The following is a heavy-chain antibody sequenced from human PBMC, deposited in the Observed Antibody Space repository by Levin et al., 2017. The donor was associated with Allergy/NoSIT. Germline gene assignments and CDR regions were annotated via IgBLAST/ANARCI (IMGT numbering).Heavy chain of an antibody. D-gene: IGHD4-17*01. Sequence: SGPTLVKPTQTLTLTCTFSGFSLSTSGVGVGWIRQPPGKALEWLALIYWDDDKRYSPSLKSRLTITKDTSKNQVVLTMTNMDPVDTATYYCARSNGDYGDYYYYYYMDVWGKGTTVTVSS. CDR1: GFSLSTSGVG. CDR2: IYWDDDK. V-gene: IGHV2-5*02. J-gene: IGHJ6*03. CDR3: ARSNGDYGDYYYYYYMDV.